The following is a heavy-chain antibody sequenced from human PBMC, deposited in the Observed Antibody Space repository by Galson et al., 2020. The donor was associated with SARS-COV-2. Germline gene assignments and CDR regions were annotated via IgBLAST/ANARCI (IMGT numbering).Heavy chain of an antibody. CDR3: ARNSGDNWFDP. CDR2: IYHSGST. CDR1: GYSISSGYY. J-gene: IGHJ5*02. V-gene: IGHV4-38-2*02. D-gene: IGHD4-17*01. Sequence: SETLSLTCTVSGYSISSGYYWGWIRQPPGKGLEWIGIIYHSGSTCYNPSLKSRVTISVDTSKNQFSLKLSSVTAADTAVFYCARNSGDNWFDPWGQGTLVTVSS.